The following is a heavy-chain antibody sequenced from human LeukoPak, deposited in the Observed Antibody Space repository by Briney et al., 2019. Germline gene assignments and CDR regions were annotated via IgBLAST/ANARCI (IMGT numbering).Heavy chain of an antibody. D-gene: IGHD3-22*01. CDR2: IYTSGST. Sequence: SETLSLTCTVSGGPISSYYWSWIRQPAGKGLEWIGRIYTSGSTNYNPSLKSRVTMSVDTSKNQSSLKLSSVTAADTAVYYCAITPGYYDSSGYYLDDAFDIWGQGTMVTVSS. J-gene: IGHJ3*02. V-gene: IGHV4-4*07. CDR3: AITPGYYDSSGYYLDDAFDI. CDR1: GGPISSYY.